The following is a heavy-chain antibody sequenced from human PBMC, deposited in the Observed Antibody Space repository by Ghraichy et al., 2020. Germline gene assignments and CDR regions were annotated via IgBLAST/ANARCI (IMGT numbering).Heavy chain of an antibody. J-gene: IGHJ4*02. CDR1: VFTLSDYW. CDR3: ARGTLVLDY. Sequence: GGSLRLSCAASVFTLSDYWMNWVRQAPGKGLQWVGNIKQDGSEKFYVDSVKGRFTISRDNAKNSLFLQMSSLRAEDTGVYYCARGTLVLDYWGQGSPVTVSS. D-gene: IGHD2-8*02. CDR2: IKQDGSEK. V-gene: IGHV3-7*03.